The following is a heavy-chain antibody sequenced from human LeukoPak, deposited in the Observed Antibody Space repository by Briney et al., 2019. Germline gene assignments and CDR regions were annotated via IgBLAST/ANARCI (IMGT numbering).Heavy chain of an antibody. V-gene: IGHV3-64*01. Sequence: GGSLRLSCAASGFTLSNYAMHWVRQAPGKGLEYVSAISSNGGSTHCANSVKGRFTISRDNSKNTLYLQMGSLRAEDMAVYYCASVSSSGWYGYWGQGTLVTVSS. CDR3: ASVSSSGWYGY. CDR2: ISSNGGST. J-gene: IGHJ4*02. D-gene: IGHD6-19*01. CDR1: GFTLSNYA.